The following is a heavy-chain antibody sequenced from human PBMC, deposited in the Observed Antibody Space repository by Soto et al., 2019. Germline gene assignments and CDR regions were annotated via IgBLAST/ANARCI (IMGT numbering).Heavy chain of an antibody. Sequence: QVQLVQSGAEVKKPGSSVKVSCKASGGTFSNYAISWVRQAPGQGLEWMGGIIPIFGTANYAQKFQGRVTITADKSTSTAYRELSSLRSEDTAVYYCARGVYCGGDCYSHFDYWGQGTLVTVSS. D-gene: IGHD2-21*02. J-gene: IGHJ4*02. V-gene: IGHV1-69*06. CDR1: GGTFSNYA. CDR3: ARGVYCGGDCYSHFDY. CDR2: IIPIFGTA.